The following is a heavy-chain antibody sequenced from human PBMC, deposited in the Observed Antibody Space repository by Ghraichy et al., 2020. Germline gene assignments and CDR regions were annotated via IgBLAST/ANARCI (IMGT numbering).Heavy chain of an antibody. V-gene: IGHV3-30*18. Sequence: GESLNISCSASGFTFSSYGMHWVRQAPGKGLEWVAVISYDGSNKYYADSVKGRFTISRDNSKNTLYLQMNSLRAEDTAVYYCAKDWARGGGSFDYWGQGTLVTVSS. J-gene: IGHJ4*02. D-gene: IGHD2-15*01. CDR2: ISYDGSNK. CDR3: AKDWARGGGSFDY. CDR1: GFTFSSYG.